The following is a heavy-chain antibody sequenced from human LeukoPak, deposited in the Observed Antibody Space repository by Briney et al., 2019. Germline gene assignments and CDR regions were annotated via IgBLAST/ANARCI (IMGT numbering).Heavy chain of an antibody. CDR2: INHSGST. CDR3: ARVPTHEYYDFWSGYYAVDY. J-gene: IGHJ4*02. Sequence: SETLSLTCAVYGGSFSGYYWSWIRQPPGKGLEWIGEINHSGSTNYNPSLKSRVTISVDTSKNQFSLKLSSVTAADTAVYYCARVPTHEYYDFWSGYYAVDYWGQGTLVTVSS. V-gene: IGHV4-34*01. D-gene: IGHD3-3*01. CDR1: GGSFSGYY.